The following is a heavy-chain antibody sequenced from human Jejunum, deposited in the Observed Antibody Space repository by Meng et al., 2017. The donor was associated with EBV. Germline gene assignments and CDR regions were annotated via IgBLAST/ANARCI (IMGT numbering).Heavy chain of an antibody. CDR3: APRLRSGSPWAWGYVDY. J-gene: IGHJ4*02. CDR1: AFSLSTSDVA. V-gene: IGHV2-5*02. Sequence: QIHVEQVGPRPVRPSPAPPRTGTFSAFSLSTSDVAIDWIRQPPGKALEWLGLIYWDGEKRNCPYVKNRRIITKDTTKNQAVLTKTNIDPVDTATYYCAPRLRSGSPWAWGYVDYWGQGTLVTVSS. D-gene: IGHD3-10*01. CDR2: IYWDGEK.